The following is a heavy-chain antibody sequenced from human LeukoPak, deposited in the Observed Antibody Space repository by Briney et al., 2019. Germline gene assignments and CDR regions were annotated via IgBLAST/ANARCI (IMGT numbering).Heavy chain of an antibody. CDR3: ARTGRPRYCSGGSCYPAYNWFDP. CDR1: GGTFSSYA. CDR2: IIPIFGTA. Sequence: ASVKVSCKASGGTFSSYAISWVRQAPGQGLEWMGGIIPIFGTANYAQKFQGRVTITADKSTSTAYMELSSLRSEDTAVYYCARTGRPRYCSGGSCYPAYNWFDPWGQGTLVTVSS. D-gene: IGHD2-15*01. V-gene: IGHV1-69*06. J-gene: IGHJ5*02.